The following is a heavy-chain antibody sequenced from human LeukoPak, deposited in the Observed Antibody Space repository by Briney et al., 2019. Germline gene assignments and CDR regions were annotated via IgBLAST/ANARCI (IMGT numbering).Heavy chain of an antibody. CDR3: ARGGAAHYYYYMDV. CDR2: IYYSGST. J-gene: IGHJ6*03. CDR1: GGSISSGGYY. Sequence: SETLSLTCTVSGGSISSGGYYWSWIRQHPGKGLEWIGYIYYSGSTYYNPSLKNRVTISVDTSKNQFSLKLSSVTAADTAVYYCARGGAAHYYYYMDVWGKGATVTVSS. V-gene: IGHV4-31*03. D-gene: IGHD6-6*01.